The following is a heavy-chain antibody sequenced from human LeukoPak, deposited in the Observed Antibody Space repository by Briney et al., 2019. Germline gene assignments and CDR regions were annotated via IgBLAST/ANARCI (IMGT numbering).Heavy chain of an antibody. V-gene: IGHV3-21*01. Sequence: PGGSLRLSCAASGFTFSSYSMNWVRQAPGKGLKWVSSISSSSSYIYYADSVKGRFTISRDNAKNPLYLQMNSLRAEDTAVYYCARAESLKAQQDFPNCSSTSGHSYYMDVWGKGTTVTVSS. J-gene: IGHJ6*03. CDR3: ARAESLKAQQDFPNCSSTSGHSYYMDV. CDR2: ISSSSSYI. CDR1: GFTFSSYS. D-gene: IGHD2-2*01.